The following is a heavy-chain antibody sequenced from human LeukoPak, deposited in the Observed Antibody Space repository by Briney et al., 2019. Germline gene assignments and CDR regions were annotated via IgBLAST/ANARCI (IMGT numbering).Heavy chain of an antibody. CDR1: GFTFSNYG. D-gene: IGHD1-26*01. V-gene: IGHV3-33*01. CDR2: IWYDGSNK. CDR3: ARDRRGGGGSYFDY. J-gene: IGHJ4*02. Sequence: GGSLRLSCAASGFTFSNYGMHWVRQAPGKGLEWVAVIWYDGSNKYYADSVEGRFTISRDNSKNTLYLQMNSLRAEDTAVYYCARDRRGGGGSYFDYWGQGTLVTVSS.